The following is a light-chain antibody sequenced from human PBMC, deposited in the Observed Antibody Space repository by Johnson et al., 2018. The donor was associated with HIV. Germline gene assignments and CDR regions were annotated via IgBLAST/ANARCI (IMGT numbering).Light chain of an antibody. V-gene: IGLV1-51*01. CDR1: SSNIGNNY. CDR3: GTWDSSLGTPNYV. CDR2: DND. Sequence: QSVLTQPPSVSAAPGQKVTISCSGSSSNIGNNYVSWYQQLPGTAPKLLIYDNDKRPSGIPDRFSGSKSGTSATLGISGLQTGDEADYYCGTWDSSLGTPNYVFGAGTKVTVL. J-gene: IGLJ1*01.